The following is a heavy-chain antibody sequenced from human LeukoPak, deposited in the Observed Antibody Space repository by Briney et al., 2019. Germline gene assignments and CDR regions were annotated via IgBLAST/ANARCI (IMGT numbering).Heavy chain of an antibody. CDR1: GGSISSSSYF. V-gene: IGHV4-39*01. J-gene: IGHJ5*02. CDR2: IYYSGGT. CDR3: ASALWFGELELDP. D-gene: IGHD3-10*01. Sequence: PSETLSLTCTVSGGSISSSSYFWGWIRQPPGKGLEWIGSIYYSGGTYYNPSLKSRVTISVDMSKNQFSMKLSSVTAADTAVYYCASALWFGELELDPWGQGTLVTVSS.